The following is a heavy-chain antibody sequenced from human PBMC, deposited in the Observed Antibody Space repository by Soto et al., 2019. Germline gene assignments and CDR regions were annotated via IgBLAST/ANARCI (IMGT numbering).Heavy chain of an antibody. CDR3: ATRITVFGLLIPPFDP. D-gene: IGHD3-3*01. V-gene: IGHV4-34*01. Sequence: SETLSLTCAVYGGSFNGYYWNWIRQPPGKGLEWIGEINHTGGTHYDPPLKSRVTMSVDTSKTQFSLRLSSVTAADTAIYYCATRITVFGLLIPPFDPWGQGTQVTVSS. J-gene: IGHJ5*02. CDR2: INHTGGT. CDR1: GGSFNGYY.